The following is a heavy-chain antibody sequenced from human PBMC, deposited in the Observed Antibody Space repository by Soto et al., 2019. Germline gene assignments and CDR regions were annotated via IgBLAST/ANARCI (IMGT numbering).Heavy chain of an antibody. CDR3: ARGGITHQRKSYYYDSSGTLGMDV. CDR1: GFTFSSYD. D-gene: IGHD3-22*01. CDR2: IGTAGDT. J-gene: IGHJ6*02. Sequence: PGGSLRLSCAASGFTFSSYDMHWVRQATGKGLEWVSAIGTAGDTYYPGSVKGRFTISRENAKNSLYLQMNSLRAGDTAVYYRARGGITHQRKSYYYDSSGTLGMDVWGQGTTVTVSS. V-gene: IGHV3-13*01.